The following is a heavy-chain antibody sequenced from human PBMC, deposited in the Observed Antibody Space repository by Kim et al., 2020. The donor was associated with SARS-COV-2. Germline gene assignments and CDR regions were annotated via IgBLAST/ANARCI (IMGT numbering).Heavy chain of an antibody. V-gene: IGHV4-30-2*04. J-gene: IGHJ4*02. CDR3: ARGSSGWYNFDY. D-gene: IGHD6-19*01. Sequence: YYSPSLKSRVTMSLDTSKNQFSLMRSSVTAAYTAVYYCARGSSGWYNFDYWGQGTLVTVSS.